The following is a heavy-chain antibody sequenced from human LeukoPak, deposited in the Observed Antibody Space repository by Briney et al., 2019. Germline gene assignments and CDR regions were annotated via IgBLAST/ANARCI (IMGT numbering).Heavy chain of an antibody. D-gene: IGHD6-6*01. CDR2: ISGSDGST. CDR3: AKQYSSLYYYYYMDV. J-gene: IGHJ6*03. V-gene: IGHV3-23*01. Sequence: GGSLRLSCAASGFTFSSYAMSWVRQAPGKGLEWVSAISGSDGSTFYADSVKGRFTISRDNSKNTLYLQMNSLRAEDTAVYYCAKQYSSLYYYYYMDVWGKGTTVTVSS. CDR1: GFTFSSYA.